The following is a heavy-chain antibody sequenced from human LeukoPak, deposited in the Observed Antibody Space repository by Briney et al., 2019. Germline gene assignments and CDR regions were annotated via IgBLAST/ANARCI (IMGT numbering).Heavy chain of an antibody. CDR3: AKDPGYCSSTSCYAGDY. Sequence: GGSLRLSCVASGFTFSSYAMSWVRQAPGKGLEWVSAISGSGGSTYYADSVKGRFTISRDNSKNTLYLQMNSLRAEDTAVYYCAKDPGYCSSTSCYAGDYWGQGTLVTVSS. CDR1: GFTFSSYA. D-gene: IGHD2-2*01. V-gene: IGHV3-23*01. J-gene: IGHJ4*02. CDR2: ISGSGGST.